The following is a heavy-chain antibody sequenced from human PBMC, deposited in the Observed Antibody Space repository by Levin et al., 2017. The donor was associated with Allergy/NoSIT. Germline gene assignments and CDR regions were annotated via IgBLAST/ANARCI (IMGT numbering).Heavy chain of an antibody. Sequence: GGSLRLSCVASGLMFRNHAMCWVRQAPGKGLEWVSSISNSGAGTDYAESVKGRFTISRDNSNNTLYLQIKSLRAEDTAVYYCAKDVGGAATAPREDVWGRGTTVIVSS. CDR1: GLMFRNHA. CDR2: ISNSGAGT. CDR3: AKDVGGAATAPREDV. J-gene: IGHJ6*02. D-gene: IGHD1-26*01. V-gene: IGHV3-23*01.